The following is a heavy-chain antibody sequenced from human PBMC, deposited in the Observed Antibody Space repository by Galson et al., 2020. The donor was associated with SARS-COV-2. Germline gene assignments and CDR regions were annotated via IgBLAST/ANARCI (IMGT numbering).Heavy chain of an antibody. CDR2: IIPIFGTA. D-gene: IGHD5-12*01. V-gene: IGHV1-69*05. CDR3: ARCRWLRSTNYYYYMDV. Sequence: ASVQVSCKASGGTFSSYAISWVRQAPGQGLEWMGGIIPIFGTANYAQKFQGRVTITTDESTSTAYMELSSLRSEDTAVYYCARCRWLRSTNYYYYMDVWGKGTTVTVSS. CDR1: GGTFSSYA. J-gene: IGHJ6*03.